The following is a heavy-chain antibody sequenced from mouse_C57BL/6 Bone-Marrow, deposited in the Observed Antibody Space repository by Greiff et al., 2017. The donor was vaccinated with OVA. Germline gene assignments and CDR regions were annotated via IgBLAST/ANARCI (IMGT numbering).Heavy chain of an antibody. CDR1: GYAFSSSW. CDR3: ARKGYGNHWYFDV. CDR2: IYPGDGDT. D-gene: IGHD2-10*02. V-gene: IGHV1-82*01. Sequence: QVQLQQSGPELVKPGASVKISCKASGYAFSSSWMNWVKQRPGKGLEWIGRIYPGDGDTNYNGKFKGKATLTADKSSSTAYMQLSSLTSEDSAVYFCARKGYGNHWYFDVWGTGTTVTVSS. J-gene: IGHJ1*03.